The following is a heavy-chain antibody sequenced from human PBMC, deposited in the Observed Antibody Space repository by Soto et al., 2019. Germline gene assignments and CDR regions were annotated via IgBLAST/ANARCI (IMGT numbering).Heavy chain of an antibody. J-gene: IGHJ1*01. CDR3: ARSGYSYGPNPLLY. V-gene: IGHV4-31*03. CDR2: IYYSGST. D-gene: IGHD5-18*01. Sequence: QVQLQESGPGLVKPSQTLSLTCTVSGGFISSGGYYWSWIRQHPGKGLEWIGYIYYSGSTYYNPALNSRVTIPVDTRKTQSPLKLSSVTAADTAVYYCARSGYSYGPNPLLYWGQGTLVTVSS. CDR1: GGFISSGGYY.